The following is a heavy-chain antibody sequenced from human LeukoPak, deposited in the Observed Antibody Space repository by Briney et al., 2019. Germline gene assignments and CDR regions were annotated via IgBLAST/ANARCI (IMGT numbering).Heavy chain of an antibody. CDR1: GFTFSSYV. D-gene: IGHD6-6*01. J-gene: IGHJ4*02. CDR3: ARDTPLAPRLFDY. CDR2: INHDGSEK. Sequence: GSLRLSCAASGFTFSSYVMSWVRQAPGKGLEWVANINHDGSEKYYVASVKGRFTISRDNAKNSLYLQMNSLRAEDTAVYYCARDTPLAPRLFDYWGQGTLVTVSS. V-gene: IGHV3-7*01.